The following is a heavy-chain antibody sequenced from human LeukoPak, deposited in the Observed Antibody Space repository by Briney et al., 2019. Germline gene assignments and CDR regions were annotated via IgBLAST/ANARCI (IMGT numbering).Heavy chain of an antibody. J-gene: IGHJ4*02. Sequence: ASVKVSCKPSGYTFTGYYMHWVRHAPGQGLEWMGRINPNSGGTNYAQKCRGRVTMTRDTSISTAYTELSRLRSDDTAVYSCARDWQLLMGQEIDYWGQGTLVTVS. CDR3: ARDWQLLMGQEIDY. CDR1: GYTFTGYY. V-gene: IGHV1-2*06. D-gene: IGHD5-24*01. CDR2: INPNSGGT.